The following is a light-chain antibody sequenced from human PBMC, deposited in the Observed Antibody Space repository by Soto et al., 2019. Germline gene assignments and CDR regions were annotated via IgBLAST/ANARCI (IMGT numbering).Light chain of an antibody. CDR1: RSNIGNNY. Sequence: QSVLTQPPSVSAAPGQQVTISCSGSRSNIGNNYVSWYQQLPGTAPKLLIYENNKRPSGIPDRFSGSKSGTSATLGITGLQTGEEADYYCGTWDASLTAYVFGSGTKRHRP. J-gene: IGLJ1*01. V-gene: IGLV1-51*02. CDR2: ENN. CDR3: GTWDASLTAYV.